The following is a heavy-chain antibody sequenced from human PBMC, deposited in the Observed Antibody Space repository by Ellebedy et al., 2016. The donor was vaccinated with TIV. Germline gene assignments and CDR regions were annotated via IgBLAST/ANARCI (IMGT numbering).Heavy chain of an antibody. D-gene: IGHD2-2*01. J-gene: IGHJ4*02. CDR1: GGSISSPSYY. V-gene: IGHV4-39*01. Sequence: SETLSLXCTVSGGSISSPSYYWGWIRQPPGKGLEWVGTFYVTGSTNYNPSLKSRVSISIDTSKNQFSLRLTSVTAADTAMYYCARRYCGSNSCYNFDYWGQGTLVTVSS. CDR3: ARRYCGSNSCYNFDY. CDR2: FYVTGST.